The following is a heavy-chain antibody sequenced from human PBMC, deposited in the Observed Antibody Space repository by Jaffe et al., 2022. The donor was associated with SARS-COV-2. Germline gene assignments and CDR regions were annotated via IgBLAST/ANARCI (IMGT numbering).Heavy chain of an antibody. CDR2: INAGSGNT. V-gene: IGHV1-3*01. Sequence: QVQLVQSGAEVKEPGASVKVSCKASGYRFTTYAVQWVRQAPGQRPEWMGWINAGSGNTDHSQKFQGRITFTRDTSASIAYMELSSLRSEDTAVYYCASIRSRGSDRYFYGMEVWGQGTTVTVSS. CDR1: GYRFTTYA. D-gene: IGHD3-16*02. J-gene: IGHJ6*02. CDR3: ASIRSRGSDRYFYGMEV.